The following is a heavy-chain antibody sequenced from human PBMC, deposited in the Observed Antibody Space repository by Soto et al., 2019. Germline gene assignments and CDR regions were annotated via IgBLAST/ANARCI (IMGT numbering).Heavy chain of an antibody. CDR2: ISGSGGST. V-gene: IGHV3-23*01. CDR3: ANDPPAARIYSSGSHFDY. J-gene: IGHJ4*02. Sequence: GGSLRLSCAASGFTFSSYAMSWVRQAPGKGLEWVSAISGSGGSTYYADSVKGRFTISRDNSKNTLFLQMNSLRAEDTAVNYWANDPPAARIYSSGSHFDYWGQGTLVTVSS. CDR1: GFTFSSYA. D-gene: IGHD6-19*01.